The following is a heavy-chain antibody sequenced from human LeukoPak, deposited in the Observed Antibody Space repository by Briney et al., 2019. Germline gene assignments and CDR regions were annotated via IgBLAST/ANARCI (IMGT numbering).Heavy chain of an antibody. D-gene: IGHD3-22*01. J-gene: IGHJ4*02. CDR3: ARQDSSGYYSPFDY. V-gene: IGHV5-10-1*01. Sequence: PGGSLRLSCKGSGYSFTNYWISWVRQVPGKGLEWMGRIDPSDSYTNYSPSFQGHVTISADKSISTAYLQWSSLKDSDTATYYCARQDSSGYYSPFDYWGQGTLVTVSS. CDR2: IDPSDSYT. CDR1: GYSFTNYW.